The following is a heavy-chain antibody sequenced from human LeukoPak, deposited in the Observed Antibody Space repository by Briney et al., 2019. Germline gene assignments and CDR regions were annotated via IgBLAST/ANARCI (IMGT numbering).Heavy chain of an antibody. D-gene: IGHD2-21*02. CDR2: IYYSGST. Sequence: SETLSLTCTVSGGSISSYYWSWIRQPPGKGLEWIGYIYYSGSTNYNPSLKSRVTISVDTSKNQFSLKLSSVTAADTAVYYCARERHIVVVTAIFSPAYYYYYMDVWGKGTTVTISS. CDR1: GGSISSYY. CDR3: ARERHIVVVTAIFSPAYYYYYMDV. V-gene: IGHV4-59*12. J-gene: IGHJ6*03.